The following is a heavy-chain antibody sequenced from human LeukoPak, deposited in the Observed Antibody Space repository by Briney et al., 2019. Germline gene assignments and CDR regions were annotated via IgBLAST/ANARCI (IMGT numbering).Heavy chain of an antibody. J-gene: IGHJ6*03. CDR2: IYYSGST. CDR3: ARQLYDSSGFPPYHRDYYMDV. D-gene: IGHD3-22*01. CDR1: GGSFSGYY. Sequence: SETLSLTCAVYGGSFSGYYWGWIRQPPGKGLEWIGNIYYSGSTYYNPSLKSRVTIFVDTSKNQFSLKLSSVTAADTAVYYCARQLYDSSGFPPYHRDYYMDVWGKGTTVTVSS. V-gene: IGHV4-34*01.